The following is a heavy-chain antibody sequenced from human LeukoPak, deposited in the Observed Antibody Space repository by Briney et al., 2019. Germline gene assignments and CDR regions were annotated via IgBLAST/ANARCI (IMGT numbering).Heavy chain of an antibody. CDR2: IKQDGSQK. Sequence: PGGSLRLSCAASGFTFSSSWMSWVRQAPGEGLEWVANIKQDGSQKYYVDSVKGRFTISRDNAKNSLDLQMNSLRAEDTAVYYCARDTSNGDFDYWGQGTLVTVSS. CDR1: GFTFSSSW. CDR3: ARDTSNGDFDY. D-gene: IGHD4-17*01. J-gene: IGHJ4*02. V-gene: IGHV3-7*01.